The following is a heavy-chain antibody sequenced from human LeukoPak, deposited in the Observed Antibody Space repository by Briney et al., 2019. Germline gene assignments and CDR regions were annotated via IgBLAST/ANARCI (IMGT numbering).Heavy chain of an antibody. J-gene: IGHJ3*02. Sequence: ASVKLSCKASGYTFTGYYMHWVRQAPGQGLDWMGWINPNSSSTNYAQTVQGRVTITRDNSISTAYMELSRLRSDDTAVYYRAAGRGYFGGGSCYGDDAFDIWGQGTMVTVSS. CDR3: AAGRGYFGGGSCYGDDAFDI. CDR2: INPNSSST. V-gene: IGHV1-2*02. D-gene: IGHD2-15*01. CDR1: GYTFTGYY.